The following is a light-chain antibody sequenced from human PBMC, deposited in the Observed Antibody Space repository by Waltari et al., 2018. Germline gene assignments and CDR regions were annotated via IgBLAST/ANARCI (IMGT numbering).Light chain of an antibody. CDR2: EVT. CDR1: NSDIGAYYY. V-gene: IGLV2-8*01. J-gene: IGLJ1*01. Sequence: QPALTQPPSASGSLGQSVTISCTGSNSDIGAYYYVPWYQQHPPEAPNLIIYEVTKRPSGVPDRFSGSKSGNTASLTVSGLQAEDEADYYCTSYTGSTTFYVFGPGTKVTVL. CDR3: TSYTGSTTFYV.